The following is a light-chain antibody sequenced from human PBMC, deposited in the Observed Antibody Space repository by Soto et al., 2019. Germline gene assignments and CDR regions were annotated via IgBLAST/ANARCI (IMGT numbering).Light chain of an antibody. V-gene: IGKV3-15*01. CDR3: QQYNNWPLT. Sequence: EIVMTQSPATLSVSPGERATLSCRASQSVRSNLAWYQQKPGQAPRLLIYGASTRATGFPARFSGSGSGTEFTLTISSPQSEDFAVYYCQQYNNWPLTFGGGTKVEIK. CDR1: QSVRSN. CDR2: GAS. J-gene: IGKJ4*01.